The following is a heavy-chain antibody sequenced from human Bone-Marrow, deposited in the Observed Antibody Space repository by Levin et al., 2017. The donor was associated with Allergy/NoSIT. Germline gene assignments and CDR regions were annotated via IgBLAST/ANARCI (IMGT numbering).Heavy chain of an antibody. CDR3: ARLPSSTSRFDL. V-gene: IGHV4-39*02. CDR2: ISSSGDL. Sequence: KDSETLSLTCSVSGGSISSNTHNWGWIRQPPGKGLEWIGSISSSGDLYYNPSLKSRLTISADSSENHFSLELRSVTAADTAVYYCARLPSSTSRFDLWGQGFLVTVSS. D-gene: IGHD2-2*01. CDR1: GGSISSNTHN. J-gene: IGHJ4*01.